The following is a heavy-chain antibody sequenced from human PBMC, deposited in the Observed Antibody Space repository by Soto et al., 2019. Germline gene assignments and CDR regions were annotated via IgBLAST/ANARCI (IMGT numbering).Heavy chain of an antibody. CDR3: ARGYDFWSGYQSISCFDP. D-gene: IGHD3-3*01. CDR1: GGTFSSYT. Sequence: QVQLVHSGAEVKKPGSSVKVSCTASGGTFSSYTISWVRQAPGQGLEWMGRIIPILGIATYAQKFQGRVTITADNSTSTAYIELSSLRSEDTAVYYCARGYDFWSGYQSISCFDPWGQGTLVTVSS. CDR2: IIPILGIA. V-gene: IGHV1-69*02. J-gene: IGHJ5*02.